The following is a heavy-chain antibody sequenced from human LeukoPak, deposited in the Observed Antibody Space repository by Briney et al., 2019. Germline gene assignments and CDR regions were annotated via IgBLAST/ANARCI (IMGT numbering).Heavy chain of an antibody. CDR2: IYYSGST. D-gene: IGHD6-13*01. J-gene: IGHJ4*02. CDR3: ARVTPDEQLVIIFDY. CDR1: GGSISSYY. V-gene: IGHV4-59*01. Sequence: SETLSLTCTVSGGSISSYYWSWIRQPPGKGLEWIGYIYYSGSTNYNPSLKSRVTISVDTSKNQFSLKLSSVTAADTAVYYCARVTPDEQLVIIFDYWGQGTLVTVSS.